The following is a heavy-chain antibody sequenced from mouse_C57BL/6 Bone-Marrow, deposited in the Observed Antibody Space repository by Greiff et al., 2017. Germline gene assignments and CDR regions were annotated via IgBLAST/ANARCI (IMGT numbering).Heavy chain of an antibody. D-gene: IGHD2-3*01. J-gene: IGHJ1*03. Sequence: EVKVVESGGGLVKPGGSLKLSCAASGFTFSSYAMSWVRQTPEKRLEWVATISDGGSYTYYPDNVKGRFPISRDNAKNNLYLQMSHLKSEDTAMYYCARAWRWLPWYFDVWGTGTTVTVSS. CDR1: GFTFSSYA. CDR3: ARAWRWLPWYFDV. V-gene: IGHV5-4*03. CDR2: ISDGGSYT.